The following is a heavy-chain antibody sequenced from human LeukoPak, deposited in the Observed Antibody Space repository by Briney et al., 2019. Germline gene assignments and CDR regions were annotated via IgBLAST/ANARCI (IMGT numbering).Heavy chain of an antibody. Sequence: GGSLRLSCAASGFTFSSYAMHWVRQAPGKGPEWVAVISYDGSNKYYADSVKGRFTISRDNSKNTLYLQMNSLRAEDTAVYYCARTPPQYSSGWYFDYWGQGTLVTVSS. J-gene: IGHJ4*02. CDR2: ISYDGSNK. V-gene: IGHV3-30*04. D-gene: IGHD6-19*01. CDR3: ARTPPQYSSGWYFDY. CDR1: GFTFSSYA.